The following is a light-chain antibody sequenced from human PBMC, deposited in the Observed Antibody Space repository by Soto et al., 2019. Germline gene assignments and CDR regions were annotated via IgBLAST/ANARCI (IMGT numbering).Light chain of an antibody. CDR1: SGDSSYA. J-gene: IGLJ2*01. CDR3: QTWDTAINVI. V-gene: IGLV4-69*01. Sequence: QLVLTQSPSASASLGASVKLTCTLSSGDSSYAIAWHQQQPEKGPRYLMKLNSDGSHSKGDGIPDRFSGSSSGAERYLTISSLQSEDEADYYCQTWDTAINVIFGGGTKVTVL. CDR2: LNSDGSH.